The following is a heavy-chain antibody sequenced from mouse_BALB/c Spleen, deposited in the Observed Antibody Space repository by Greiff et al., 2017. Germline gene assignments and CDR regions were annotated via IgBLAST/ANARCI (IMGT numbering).Heavy chain of an antibody. Sequence: EVKLVESGGGLVQPGGSRKLSCAASGFTFSSFGMHWVRQAPEKGLEWVAYISSGSSTIYYADTVKGRFTISRDNPKNTLFLQMTSLRSEDTAMYYCARGDYGNPYAMDYWGQGTSVTVSS. CDR3: ARGDYGNPYAMDY. J-gene: IGHJ4*01. V-gene: IGHV5-17*02. CDR1: GFTFSSFG. D-gene: IGHD2-1*01. CDR2: ISSGSSTI.